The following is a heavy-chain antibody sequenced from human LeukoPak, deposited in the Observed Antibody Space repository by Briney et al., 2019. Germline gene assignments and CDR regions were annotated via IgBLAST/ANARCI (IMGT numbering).Heavy chain of an antibody. J-gene: IGHJ4*02. CDR2: IISSGSTI. V-gene: IGHV3-48*03. D-gene: IGHD5-18*01. CDR3: ARVTRGYSYGVDY. CDR1: GFTFSSYE. Sequence: QTGGSLRLSCAASGFTFSSYEMSWVRQAPGKGLEWVSYIISSGSTIYYADSVKGRFTISRDNAKNSLYLQMNSLRAEDTAVYCCARVTRGYSYGVDYWGQGTLVTVSS.